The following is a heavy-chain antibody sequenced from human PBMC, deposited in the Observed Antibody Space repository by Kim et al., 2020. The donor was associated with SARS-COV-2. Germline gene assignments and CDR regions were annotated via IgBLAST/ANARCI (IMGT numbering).Heavy chain of an antibody. Sequence: GGSLRLSCAASGFTVSSNYMSWVRQAPGKGLEWVSVIYSGGSTYYADSVKGRFTISRAKSKNTLYLQMNSLRAEDTAVYYCASGLRDYGSGSWPPWSYYYYYGMDVWGQGTTVTVSS. J-gene: IGHJ6*02. CDR3: ASGLRDYGSGSWPPWSYYYYYGMDV. V-gene: IGHV3-53*01. D-gene: IGHD3-10*01. CDR2: IYSGGST. CDR1: GFTVSSNY.